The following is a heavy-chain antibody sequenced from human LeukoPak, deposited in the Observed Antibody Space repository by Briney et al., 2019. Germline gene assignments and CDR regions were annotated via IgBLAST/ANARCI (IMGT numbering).Heavy chain of an antibody. V-gene: IGHV4-39*07. CDR3: ARGLNDSWTGENY. CDR2: IYYSGST. J-gene: IGHJ4*02. CDR1: GGSISSSSYY. Sequence: SETLSLTCTVSGGSISSSSYYWGWIRQPPGKGLEWIGSIYYSGSTYYNPSLKSRVTISVDTSKNQFSLKVRYVTAADTAVYYCARGLNDSWTGENYWGQGTLVTVSS. D-gene: IGHD3-3*01.